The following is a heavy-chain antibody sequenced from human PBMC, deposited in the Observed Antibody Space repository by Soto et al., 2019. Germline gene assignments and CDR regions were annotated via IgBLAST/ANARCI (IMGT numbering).Heavy chain of an antibody. CDR3: ARGRGIAARRGYYYYGMDV. Sequence: QVQLVQSGAEVKKPGASVKVCCKASGYTFTSYDINWVRQATGQGLEWMGWMNPNSGNTGYAQKFQGRVTMTRNTSISTAYMELSSLRSEDTAVYYCARGRGIAARRGYYYYGMDVWGQGTTVTVSS. CDR2: MNPNSGNT. CDR1: GYTFTSYD. D-gene: IGHD6-6*01. J-gene: IGHJ6*02. V-gene: IGHV1-8*01.